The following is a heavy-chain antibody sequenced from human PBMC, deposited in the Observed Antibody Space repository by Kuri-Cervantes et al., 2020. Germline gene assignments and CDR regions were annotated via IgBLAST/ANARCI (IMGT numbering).Heavy chain of an antibody. V-gene: IGHV4-59*12. CDR2: IYYSGST. CDR3: ARGEMVRGVIITSGYYYGMDV. D-gene: IGHD3-10*01. CDR1: GGSISSYY. Sequence: GSLRLSCTVSGGSISSYYWSWIRQPPGKGLEWIGYIYYSGSTNYNPSLKSRVTISVDTSKNQFSLKLSSVTAADTAVYYCARGEMVRGVIITSGYYYGMDVWGQGTTVTVS. J-gene: IGHJ6*02.